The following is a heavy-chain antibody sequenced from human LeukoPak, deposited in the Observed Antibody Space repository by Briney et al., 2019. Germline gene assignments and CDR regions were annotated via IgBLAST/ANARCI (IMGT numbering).Heavy chain of an antibody. CDR2: INPSGGST. CDR1: GYTFTSYY. J-gene: IGHJ4*02. Sequence: ASVKVSCKASGYTFTSYYMHWVRQAPGQGLEWMGIINPSGGSTSYAQKLQGRVTLTTDTSTSTAYMELRSLRSDDTAIYFCARDLISAHDPDGYWGQGTLVTVSS. D-gene: IGHD1-14*01. CDR3: ARDLISAHDPDGY. V-gene: IGHV1-46*01.